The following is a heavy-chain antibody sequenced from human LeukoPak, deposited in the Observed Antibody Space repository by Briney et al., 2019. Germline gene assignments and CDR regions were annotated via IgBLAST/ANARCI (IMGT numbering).Heavy chain of an antibody. CDR2: INPNSGGT. V-gene: IGHV1-2*02. CDR1: GYTFTGYY. J-gene: IGHJ4*02. CDR3: ARVADVVVVAATLFSFSY. D-gene: IGHD2-15*01. Sequence: ASVKVSCKASGYTFTGYYMHWVRQAPGQGLEWMGWINPNSGGTNYAQKFQGRVTMTRDTSISTAYMELSRLRSDDTAVHYCARVADVVVVAATLFSFSYWGQGTLVTVSS.